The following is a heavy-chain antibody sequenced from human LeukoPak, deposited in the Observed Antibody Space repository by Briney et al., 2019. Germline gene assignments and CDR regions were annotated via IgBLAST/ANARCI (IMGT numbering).Heavy chain of an antibody. D-gene: IGHD6-19*01. CDR1: GYTFTSYA. CDR2: INAGNGNT. Sequence: ASVKVSCKASGYTFTSYAMHWVRQAPGQRLEWMGWINAGNGNTKYSQKFQGRVTITRDTSASTAYMELSSLRSEDTAVYYCARVGGYSSGLDYWGQGTRVTVSS. CDR3: ARVGGYSSGLDY. J-gene: IGHJ4*02. V-gene: IGHV1-3*01.